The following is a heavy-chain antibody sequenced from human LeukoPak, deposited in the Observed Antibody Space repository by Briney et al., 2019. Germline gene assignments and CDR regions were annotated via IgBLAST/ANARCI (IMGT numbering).Heavy chain of an antibody. Sequence: SETLSLTCTVSGGSISSYYWSWIRQPPGKGLEWIGYIYYSGSTNYNPSLTSRVTISVDTSKNQFSLKLSSVTAADTAVYYCARGPHAGSSGYPPDYWGQGTLVTVSS. J-gene: IGHJ4*02. CDR2: IYYSGST. CDR1: GGSISSYY. CDR3: ARGPHAGSSGYPPDY. D-gene: IGHD3-22*01. V-gene: IGHV4-59*01.